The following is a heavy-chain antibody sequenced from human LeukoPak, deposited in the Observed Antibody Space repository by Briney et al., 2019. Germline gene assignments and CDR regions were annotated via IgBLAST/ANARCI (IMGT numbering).Heavy chain of an antibody. D-gene: IGHD1-26*01. Sequence: ASVKVSCKASGYTFTGYYMHWVRQAPGQGLEWMGWIYPNSGGTNFAQKFQGRVTMTRDTSISTAYMELSRLRSDDTAVYYCARAGRVGATPVDYWGQGTLVAVSS. CDR3: ARAGRVGATPVDY. V-gene: IGHV1-2*02. CDR1: GYTFTGYY. J-gene: IGHJ4*02. CDR2: IYPNSGGT.